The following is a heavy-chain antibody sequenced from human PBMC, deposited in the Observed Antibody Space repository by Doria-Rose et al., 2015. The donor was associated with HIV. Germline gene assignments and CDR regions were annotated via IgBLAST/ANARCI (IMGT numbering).Heavy chain of an antibody. J-gene: IGHJ4*02. CDR3: ARIKSSRWYHKYYFDF. CDR1: GVSLSSPGMG. D-gene: IGHD6-13*01. V-gene: IGHV2-26*01. Sequence: QVTLKESGPVLVKPTETLTLTCTVSGVSLSSPGMGVSWIRQPPGKALEWLANIYSDDERSYTTSLKSRLPISRSTSKSQVVLTMTDMDPVDTATYYCARIKSSRWYHKYYFDFWGQGTLVIVSA. CDR2: IYSDDER.